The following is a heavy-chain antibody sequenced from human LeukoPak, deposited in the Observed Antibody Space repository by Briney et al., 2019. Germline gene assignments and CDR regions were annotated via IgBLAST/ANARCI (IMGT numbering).Heavy chain of an antibody. Sequence: ASVKVSCKASGYTFTSYYMHWVRQAPAQGLEWMGIINPSGGSTSYAQKFQGRVTVTRDMSTSTVYMELSSLRSEDTAVYYCARDLGYCSSTSCSNEGNWFDPWGQGTLVTVSS. J-gene: IGHJ5*02. D-gene: IGHD2-2*01. CDR2: INPSGGST. V-gene: IGHV1-46*01. CDR1: GYTFTSYY. CDR3: ARDLGYCSSTSCSNEGNWFDP.